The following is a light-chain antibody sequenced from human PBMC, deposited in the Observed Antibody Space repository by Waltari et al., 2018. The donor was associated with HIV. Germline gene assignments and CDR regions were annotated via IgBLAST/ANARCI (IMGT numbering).Light chain of an antibody. CDR1: SSEVGCYNY. V-gene: IGLV2-14*01. CDR2: EVT. J-gene: IGLJ1*01. Sequence: QSALTQPASVSGSPGQSITISCTGTSSEVGCYNYVFWYQQHPGKAPKLMIYEVTNRPSGVSNRFSGSKSGNTASLTISGLQAEDEADYYCSSYTSSSTQVFGTGTKVTVL. CDR3: SSYTSSSTQV.